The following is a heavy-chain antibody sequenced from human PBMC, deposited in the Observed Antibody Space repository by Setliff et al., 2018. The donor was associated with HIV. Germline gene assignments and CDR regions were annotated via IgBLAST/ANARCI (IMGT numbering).Heavy chain of an antibody. CDR3: ARGRGAYDFWTSDNYYMGV. V-gene: IGHV1-18*01. CDR1: GYTFTSYG. D-gene: IGHD3-3*01. CDR2: ISGYSGNT. Sequence: ASVKVSCKASGYTFTSYGVSWVRQAPGHGLEWMGWISGYSGNTNYAQKLQGRVTMTRDTSASTAYMELSSLRFEDTAVYYCARGRGAYDFWTSDNYYMGVWGNGTTVTVSS. J-gene: IGHJ6*03.